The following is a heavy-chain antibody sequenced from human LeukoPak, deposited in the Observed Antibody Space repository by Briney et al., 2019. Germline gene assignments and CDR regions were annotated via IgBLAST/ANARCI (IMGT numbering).Heavy chain of an antibody. CDR2: INPNSGGT. CDR3: ARGVSGTHYFFDY. D-gene: IGHD6-25*01. V-gene: IGHV1-2*02. CDR1: GYTFTANY. Sequence: ASVLVSCKTSGYTFTANYIHWVRQAPGQGLEWMGWINPNSGGTNYAQTFQGRVTMTSETSISTAYMDLSSLRFDNTAIYYCARGVSGTHYFFDYWGQGTLVTVSS. J-gene: IGHJ4*02.